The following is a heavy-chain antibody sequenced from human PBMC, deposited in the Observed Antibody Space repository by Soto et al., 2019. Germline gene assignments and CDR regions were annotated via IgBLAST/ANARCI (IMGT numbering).Heavy chain of an antibody. CDR1: GFTFSSYS. CDR2: ISSSSSTI. CDR3: ARDVCSGGSCYSPFDY. V-gene: IGHV3-48*01. D-gene: IGHD2-15*01. J-gene: IGHJ4*02. Sequence: GVLRLSCAASGFTFSSYSMNWVRQAPGKGLEWVSYISSSSSTIYYADSVKGRFTISRDNAKNSLYLQMNSLRAEDTAVYYCARDVCSGGSCYSPFDYWGQGTLVTVSS.